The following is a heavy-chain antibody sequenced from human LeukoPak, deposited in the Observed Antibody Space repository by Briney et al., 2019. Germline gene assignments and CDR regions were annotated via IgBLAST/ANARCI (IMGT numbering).Heavy chain of an antibody. CDR1: GFTFSSYD. J-gene: IGHJ4*02. D-gene: IGHD3-10*01. CDR2: IGTAGDS. Sequence: GGSLRLSCAASGFTFSSYDMHWVRQATGKGLEWVSAIGTAGDSYYPGSVKGRFTISRENAKNSLYLQMNSLRAGDTAVCYCARGYYGPGSYWFDYWGQGTLVTVSS. V-gene: IGHV3-13*01. CDR3: ARGYYGPGSYWFDY.